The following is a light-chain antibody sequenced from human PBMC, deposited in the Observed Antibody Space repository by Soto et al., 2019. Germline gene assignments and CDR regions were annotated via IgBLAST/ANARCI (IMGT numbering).Light chain of an antibody. Sequence: EVVLTQSPGTLSLSPGERATLSCRASQSVTNNYLAWYQQKPGQAPRLLIYDASNRATGIPDRFSGSGSGTDFTLTISRLEPEEFAVFYCQQYAHPPITFGQVTRLEFK. J-gene: IGKJ5*01. V-gene: IGKV3-20*01. CDR3: QQYAHPPIT. CDR2: DAS. CDR1: QSVTNNY.